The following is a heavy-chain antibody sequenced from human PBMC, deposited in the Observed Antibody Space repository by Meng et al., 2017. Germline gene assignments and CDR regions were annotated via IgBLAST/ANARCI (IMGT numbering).Heavy chain of an antibody. CDR2: ISYDGSNK. Sequence: GGSLRLSCAASGFTFSSYAMHWVRQAPGKGLEWVAVISYDGSNKYYADSVKGRFTISRDNSKNTLYLQMNSLRAEDTAVYYCARDRGIVGATWGGYFDYWGQGTLVTAPQ. J-gene: IGHJ4*02. V-gene: IGHV3-30*01. CDR3: ARDRGIVGATWGGYFDY. D-gene: IGHD1-26*01. CDR1: GFTFSSYA.